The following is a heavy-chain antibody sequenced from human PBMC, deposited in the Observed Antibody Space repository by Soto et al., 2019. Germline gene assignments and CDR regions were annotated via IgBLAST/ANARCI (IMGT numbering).Heavy chain of an antibody. CDR1: GGSFSGYY. J-gene: IGHJ5*02. Sequence: SETLSLTCAVYGGSFSGYYWSWIRQPPGKGLEWIGEINHSGSTNYNPSLKSRVTISVDTSKNQFSLKLSSVTAADTAVYYCARGLGRRSSYGVGYYDILTGFDPWGQGTLVTVSS. V-gene: IGHV4-34*01. CDR2: INHSGST. CDR3: ARGLGRRSSYGVGYYDILTGFDP. D-gene: IGHD3-9*01.